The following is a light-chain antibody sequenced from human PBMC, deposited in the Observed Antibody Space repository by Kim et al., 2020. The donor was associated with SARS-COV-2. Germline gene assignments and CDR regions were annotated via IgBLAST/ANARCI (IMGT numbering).Light chain of an antibody. Sequence: SVGDRVTITCRASQSISNYLNWDQKKPGKAPKLLIYATSNLQRGVPPRFSGRGSGTDFTLTIISLQPEDFATYYCQQSYTTPLFTFGPGTKVDIK. CDR3: QQSYTTPLFT. CDR2: ATS. CDR1: QSISNY. V-gene: IGKV1-39*01. J-gene: IGKJ3*01.